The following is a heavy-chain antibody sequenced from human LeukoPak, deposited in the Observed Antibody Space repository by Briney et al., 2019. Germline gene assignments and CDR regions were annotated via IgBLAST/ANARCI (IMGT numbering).Heavy chain of an antibody. CDR3: ANEIRPNDY. J-gene: IGHJ4*02. V-gene: IGHV3-23*01. CDR1: GFTSSSYA. CDR2: ISISGTKT. D-gene: IGHD4-17*01. Sequence: PGGSLRLSCAASEFTSGFTSSSYAMSWVRQAPGKGLEWVSAISISGTKTYYADSVKGRFTISRDNSKNTLYLQMYSLRAEDTAVYYCANEIRPNDYWGQGTLVTVSS.